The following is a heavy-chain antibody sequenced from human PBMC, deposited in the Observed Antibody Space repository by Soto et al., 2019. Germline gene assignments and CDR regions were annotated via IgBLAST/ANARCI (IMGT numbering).Heavy chain of an antibody. CDR3: ASTFAPYSSSWYGWFDP. J-gene: IGHJ5*02. V-gene: IGHV4-30-2*03. CDR2: ISYSGST. Sequence: SETLSLTCAVSGGSISSGGYSWSWIRQPPEKGLEWIASISYSGSTYYNPTLKSRLIISVDTSKSQFSLKLSSVTAADTAVYYCASTFAPYSSSWYGWFDPWGQGTLVTVSS. D-gene: IGHD6-13*01. CDR1: GGSISSGGYS.